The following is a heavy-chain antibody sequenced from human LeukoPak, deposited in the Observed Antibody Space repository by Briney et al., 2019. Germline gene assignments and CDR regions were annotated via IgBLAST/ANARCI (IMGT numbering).Heavy chain of an antibody. V-gene: IGHV4-59*01. D-gene: IGHD6-13*01. CDR3: ARGCSSSWNYFDY. Sequence: PSETLSLTCTVSGGSISNYYWTWIRQPPGKGLEWVGHISDSGSANYNPSLKSRVTISGDTSKNQVSLNLGSVTAADTAVYYCARGCSSSWNYFDYWGQGTLVTVSS. J-gene: IGHJ4*02. CDR1: GGSISNYY. CDR2: ISDSGSA.